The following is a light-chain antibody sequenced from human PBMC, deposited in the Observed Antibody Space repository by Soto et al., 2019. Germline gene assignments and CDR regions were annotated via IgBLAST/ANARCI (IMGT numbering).Light chain of an antibody. CDR3: AAWDGSLNHIL. J-gene: IGLJ2*01. V-gene: IGLV1-44*01. Sequence: QSVLTQPPSASGTPGQRVTISCSGSSSNIGTNTVNWYQQLPRAAPKLLIYSDNQRPSGVPDRCSGSKSGTSASRAITGLQSEDEADYYCAAWDGSLNHILFGGGTKLTVL. CDR1: SSNIGTNT. CDR2: SDN.